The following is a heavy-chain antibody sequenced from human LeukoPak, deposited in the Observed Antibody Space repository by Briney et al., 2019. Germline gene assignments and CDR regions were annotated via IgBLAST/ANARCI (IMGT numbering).Heavy chain of an antibody. CDR3: ARGRAIAARDY. D-gene: IGHD6-6*01. J-gene: IGHJ4*02. V-gene: IGHV4-59*01. Sequence: PSETLSLTCTVSGGSISSYYWSWIRQPPGKGLEWIGYNYYSGSTSYNPSLKSRVTISVDTSKNQFSLKLTSVTAADTAFYYCARGRAIAARDYWGQGTLVTVSS. CDR2: NYYSGST. CDR1: GGSISSYY.